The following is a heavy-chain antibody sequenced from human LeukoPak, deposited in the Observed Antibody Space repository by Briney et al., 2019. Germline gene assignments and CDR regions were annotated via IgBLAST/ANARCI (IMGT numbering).Heavy chain of an antibody. D-gene: IGHD3-10*01. J-gene: IGHJ5*02. CDR2: ISGSGGRT. V-gene: IGHV3-23*01. CDR1: GFTFSSYV. Sequence: PGGSLRLSCAASGFTFSSYVMSWVRQAPGKGLEWVSGISGSGGRTNYADSVKGRFTISRDNSKNTLYLQMNSLRAEDTAVYSCAKNGEVLSWFDPWGQGTLVTVSS. CDR3: AKNGEVLSWFDP.